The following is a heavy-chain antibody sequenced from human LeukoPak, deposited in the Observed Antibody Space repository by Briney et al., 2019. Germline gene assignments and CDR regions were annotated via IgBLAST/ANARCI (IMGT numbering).Heavy chain of an antibody. CDR2: IYTGGST. J-gene: IGHJ4*02. CDR1: GFTVSNNY. D-gene: IGHD3-22*01. V-gene: IGHV3-53*01. CDR3: ARRAGALYYYDTSGPFDH. Sequence: GGSLRLSCAASGFTVSNNYMSWVRQAPGQGLEWVSVIYTGGSTHYADSVKGRFIISRDNSKNTLYLQMNSLRADDTAVYFCARRAGALYYYDTSGPFDHWGRGTXVTVXS.